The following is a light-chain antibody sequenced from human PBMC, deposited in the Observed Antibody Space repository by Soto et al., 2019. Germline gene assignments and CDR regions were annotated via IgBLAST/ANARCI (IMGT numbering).Light chain of an antibody. J-gene: IGKJ1*01. V-gene: IGKV1-27*01. CDR3: QKYNSAISRT. CDR2: AAS. Sequence: DIQMTQSPSSLSASVGDRVTITCRASQGIAHYLAWYQQKPGKVPKLLIYAASTLHSGVPSRFSGSGFGTDFTLTISSLQPEDVATYYCQKYNSAISRTFGQGNKVEI. CDR1: QGIAHY.